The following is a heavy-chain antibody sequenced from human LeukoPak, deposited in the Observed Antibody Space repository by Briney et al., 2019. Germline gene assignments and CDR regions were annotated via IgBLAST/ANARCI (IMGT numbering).Heavy chain of an antibody. J-gene: IGHJ5*02. CDR3: ARGVGYYCSSTSCYSANWFDP. CDR2: IYYSGST. D-gene: IGHD2-2*01. CDR1: GGSISSYY. Sequence: SETLSLTCTVSGGSISSYYWSWIRQPPGKGLEWIGYIYYSGSTNYNPSLKSRVTISVDTSKNQFSLKLSSVTAADTAVYYCARGVGYYCSSTSCYSANWFDPWGQGTLVTVSS. V-gene: IGHV4-59*01.